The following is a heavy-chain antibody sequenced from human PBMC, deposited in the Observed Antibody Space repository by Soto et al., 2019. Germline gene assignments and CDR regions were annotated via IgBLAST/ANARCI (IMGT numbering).Heavy chain of an antibody. CDR3: ARSPRSISTGGIDF. J-gene: IGHJ4*01. V-gene: IGHV4-59*12. CDR2: IYYSGST. D-gene: IGHD1-1*01. Sequence: SETLSLTCTVSGGSINSYYWSWILQPPGKGLEWIGYIYYSGSTTFNPSLKSRVTISVDKSKNHFSLKVSSVTAADTAVYFCARSPRSISTGGIDFWGQGILVTVSS. CDR1: GGSINSYY.